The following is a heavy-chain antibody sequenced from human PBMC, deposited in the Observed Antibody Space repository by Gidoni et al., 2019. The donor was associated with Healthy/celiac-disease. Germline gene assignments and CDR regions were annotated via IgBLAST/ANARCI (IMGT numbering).Heavy chain of an antibody. CDR3: ARIRDDFRAFDI. V-gene: IGHV3-21*01. Sequence: EVQLVESGGGLVKPGGSLRLSCAASGFTFSSYSMNWVRQAPGKGLEWVSSISSSSSYIYYADSVKGRFTISRDNAKNSLYLQMNSLRAEDTAVYYCARIRDDFRAFDIWGQGTMVTVSS. CDR2: ISSSSSYI. CDR1: GFTFSSYS. D-gene: IGHD2-21*02. J-gene: IGHJ3*02.